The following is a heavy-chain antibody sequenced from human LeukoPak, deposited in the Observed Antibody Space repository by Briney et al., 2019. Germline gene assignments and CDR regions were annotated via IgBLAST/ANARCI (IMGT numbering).Heavy chain of an antibody. D-gene: IGHD4/OR15-4a*01. CDR1: GGIFSIFG. J-gene: IGHJ4*02. V-gene: IGHV1-69*13. CDR2: IIPISGTS. Sequence: ASVKVSCKASGGIFSIFGISWVRQAPGQGLEWMGGIIPISGTSNYAQKFQGRLTFTADESTSTVYMELSSLRYEDTAVYYCATQAGADWGQGTLVIVSS. CDR3: ATQAGAD.